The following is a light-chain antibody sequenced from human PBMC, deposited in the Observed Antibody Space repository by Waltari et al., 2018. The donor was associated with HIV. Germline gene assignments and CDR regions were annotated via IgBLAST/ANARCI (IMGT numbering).Light chain of an antibody. J-gene: IGLJ1*01. CDR1: DLDVGLDTY. CDR3: SSFSSGPSLYV. V-gene: IGLV2-14*03. CDR2: DVH. Sequence: SALTQPASVSGSLGQSITISCSGSDLDVGLDTYVCWYKQSFGKAPKLIIFDVHKRPSGLSAGFSGAKSGNTASLIISGLQTEDEADYFCSSFSSGPSLYVFGTGTRVSVL.